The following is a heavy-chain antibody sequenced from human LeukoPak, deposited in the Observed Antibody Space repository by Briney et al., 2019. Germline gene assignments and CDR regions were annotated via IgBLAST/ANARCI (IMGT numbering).Heavy chain of an antibody. CDR3: AKGWRTIWGAFAI. CDR2: ISGSGGST. CDR1: GFTFSTYS. V-gene: IGHV3-23*01. J-gene: IGHJ3*02. Sequence: PGGSLRLSCAASGFTFSTYSMNWVRQAPGKGLEWVSAISGSGGSTYYADSVKGRFTISRDNSKNTLYLQMNSLRAEDTAVYYCAKGWRTIWGAFAIWGQGTMVTVSS. D-gene: IGHD7-27*01.